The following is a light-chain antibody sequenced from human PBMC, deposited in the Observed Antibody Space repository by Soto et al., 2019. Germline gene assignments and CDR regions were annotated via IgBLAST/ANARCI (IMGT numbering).Light chain of an antibody. CDR3: EVWDNSRDVVV. V-gene: IGLV3-21*02. Sequence: SYELTQAPSVSEGPGQTARITCAGNNLGEKSVHWYKQRPGQAPILVIFDDRDRASGIPERISGSNSDNTATLTISGVEAGDEADYFCEVWDNSRDVVVFGGGTKVTVL. CDR2: DDR. J-gene: IGLJ3*02. CDR1: NLGEKS.